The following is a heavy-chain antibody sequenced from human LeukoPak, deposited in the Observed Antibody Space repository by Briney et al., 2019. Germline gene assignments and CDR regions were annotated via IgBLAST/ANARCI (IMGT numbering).Heavy chain of an antibody. CDR3: ARKYSSSWTHLFDY. D-gene: IGHD6-13*01. J-gene: IGHJ4*02. Sequence: GGSLRLSCAASGFTFSSYSMNWVRQAPGKGLEWASSISSSSSYIYYADSVKGRFTISRDNAKNSLYLQMNSLRAEDTAVYYCARKYSSSWTHLFDYWGQGTLVTVSS. CDR1: GFTFSSYS. CDR2: ISSSSSYI. V-gene: IGHV3-21*01.